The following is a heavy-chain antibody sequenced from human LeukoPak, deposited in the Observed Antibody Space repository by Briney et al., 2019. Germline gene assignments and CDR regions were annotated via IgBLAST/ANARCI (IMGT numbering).Heavy chain of an antibody. J-gene: IGHJ4*02. V-gene: IGHV3-49*05. CDR2: ISGGTT. CDR3: SRGSGWSSVY. CDR1: GFTFGDYL. D-gene: IGHD6-19*01. Sequence: KSGGSLRLSCTASGFTFGDYLMSWFRQAPGKGLEWIGFISGGTTEYAASVKGRFTISRDDSTSIAYLQMNSLTTEDTAVYYRSRGSGWSSVYWGQGTLVTVSS.